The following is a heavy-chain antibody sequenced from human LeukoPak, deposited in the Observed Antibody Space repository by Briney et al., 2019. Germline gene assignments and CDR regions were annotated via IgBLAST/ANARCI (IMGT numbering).Heavy chain of an antibody. V-gene: IGHV4-39*01. CDR3: ARHLDGYNFNRYYYMDV. CDR2: INHSGST. D-gene: IGHD5-24*01. J-gene: IGHJ6*03. CDR1: GGSISTSSYY. Sequence: PSETLSLTCTVSGGSISTSSYYWGWIRQPPGKGLEWIGEINHSGSTNYNPSLKSRVTISVDTSKNQFSLKLSSVTAADTAVYYCARHLDGYNFNRYYYMDVWGKGTTVTISS.